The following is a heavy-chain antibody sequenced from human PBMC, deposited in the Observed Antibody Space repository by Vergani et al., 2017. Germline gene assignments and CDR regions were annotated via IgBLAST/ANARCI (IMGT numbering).Heavy chain of an antibody. CDR1: GGTFSSYA. V-gene: IGHV1-69*01. CDR2: IIPIFGTA. J-gene: IGHJ4*02. CDR3: ARASDYYDSSGYRFDY. D-gene: IGHD3-22*01. Sequence: QVQLVQSGAEVKKPGSSVKVSCKASGGTFSSYAISWVRQAPGQGPEWMGGIIPIFGTANYAQKFQGRVTITADESTSTAYMELSSLRSEDTAVYYCARASDYYDSSGYRFDYWGQGTLVTVSS.